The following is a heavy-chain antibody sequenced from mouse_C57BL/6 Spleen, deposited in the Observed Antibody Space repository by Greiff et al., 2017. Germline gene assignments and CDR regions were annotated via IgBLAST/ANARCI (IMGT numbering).Heavy chain of an antibody. CDR1: GYTFTDYY. D-gene: IGHD2-4*01. CDR2: IFPGSGST. V-gene: IGHV1-75*01. J-gene: IGHJ2*01. Sequence: QVQLQQSGPELANPGASVKISCKASGYTFTDYYINWVKQRPGQGLEWIGWIFPGSGSTYYNEKFKGKATLTVDKSSSTAYMLLSSLTSEDSAVYFCARSTMISHYFDYWGQGTTLTVSS. CDR3: ARSTMISHYFDY.